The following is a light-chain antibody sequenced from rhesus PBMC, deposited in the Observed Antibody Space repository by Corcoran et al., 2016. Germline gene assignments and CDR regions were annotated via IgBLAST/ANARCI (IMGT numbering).Light chain of an antibody. V-gene: IGLV10-114*01. CDR2: RNN. CDR3: SALDNNCRAYI. CDR1: ISKDGNHG. Sequence: AGLTQPPSVSGDQRQTATLIFSGDISKDGNHGAVRLQQHPGHPPNLLSYRNNSRPSGISERFSASRSGNTAPLTITGLQPEDEADYYCSALDNNCRAYISGAGTRLTVL. J-gene: IGLJ1*01.